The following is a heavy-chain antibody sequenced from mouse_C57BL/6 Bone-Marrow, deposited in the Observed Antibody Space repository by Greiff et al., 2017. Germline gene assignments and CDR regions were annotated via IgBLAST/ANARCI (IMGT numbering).Heavy chain of an antibody. D-gene: IGHD1-1*01. J-gene: IGHJ3*01. CDR3: AKEGILRAWFAY. CDR1: GYTFTSYW. CDR2: IDPSDSYT. V-gene: IGHV1-69*01. Sequence: VQLQQPGAELVMPGASVKLSCKASGYTFTSYWMHWVKQRPGQGLEWIGEIDPSDSYTNYNQKFKGKSTLTVDKSSSTAYMQLSSLTSEDSAVFYGAKEGILRAWFAYGGQGTLVTVSA.